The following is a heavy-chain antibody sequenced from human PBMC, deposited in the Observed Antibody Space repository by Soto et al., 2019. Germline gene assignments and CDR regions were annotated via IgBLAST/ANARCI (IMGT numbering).Heavy chain of an antibody. Sequence: GGSLRLSCAASGFTFSSYWMHWVRQAPGKGLLWVSRIDSDGSSTSYADSVKGRFTISRDNAKNTLYLQMNSLRAEDTAVYYCALGFDPWGQGTLVTVSS. CDR3: ALGFDP. V-gene: IGHV3-74*01. J-gene: IGHJ5*02. CDR2: IDSDGSST. CDR1: GFTFSSYW.